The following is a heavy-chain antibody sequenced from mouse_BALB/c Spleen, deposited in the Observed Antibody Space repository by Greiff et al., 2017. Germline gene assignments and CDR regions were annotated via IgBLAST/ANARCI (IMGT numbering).Heavy chain of an antibody. CDR3: ARGEYADYYAMDY. J-gene: IGHJ4*01. CDR2: ISSGGST. V-gene: IGHV5-6-5*01. Sequence: DVKLVESGGGLVKPGGSLKLSCAASGFTFSSYAMSWVRQTPEKRLEWVASISSGGSTYYPDSVKGRFTISRDNARNILYLQMSSLRSEDTAMYYCARGEYADYYAMDYWGQGTSVTVSS. CDR1: GFTFSSYA. D-gene: IGHD6-5*01.